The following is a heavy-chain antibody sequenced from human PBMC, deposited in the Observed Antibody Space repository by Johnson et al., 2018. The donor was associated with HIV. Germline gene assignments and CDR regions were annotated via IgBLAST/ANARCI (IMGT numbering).Heavy chain of an antibody. CDR1: GFIFSDYY. V-gene: IGHV3-11*04. D-gene: IGHD2-15*01. CDR2: ISSSGRTI. CDR3: ARRIVVAARGYWAADI. Sequence: VQLVESGGGVVQPGGSLRLSCAASGFIFSDYYMTWIRQAPGKGLESISYISSSGRTIYYADSVKGRFTMSRDNAKNSLYLQMNSLRAEDTAVYYCARRIVVAARGYWAADIWGHGTLVTVSS. J-gene: IGHJ3*02.